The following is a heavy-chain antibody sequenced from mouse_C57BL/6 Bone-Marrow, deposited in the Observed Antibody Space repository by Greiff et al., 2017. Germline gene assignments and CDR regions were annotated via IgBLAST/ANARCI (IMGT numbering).Heavy chain of an antibody. Sequence: QVQLQQPGTELVKPGASVKLSCKASGYTFTSYWMHWVKPRPGQGLEWIGNINPSNGGTNYNEKFKSKATLTVDKSSSTAYMQLSSLTSEDSAVYYCAREEITTVVATDYFDYWGQGTTLTVSS. CDR2: INPSNGGT. J-gene: IGHJ2*01. CDR1: GYTFTSYW. CDR3: AREEITTVVATDYFDY. V-gene: IGHV1-53*01. D-gene: IGHD1-1*01.